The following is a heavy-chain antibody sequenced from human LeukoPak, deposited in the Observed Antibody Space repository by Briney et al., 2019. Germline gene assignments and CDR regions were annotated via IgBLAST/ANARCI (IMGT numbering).Heavy chain of an antibody. J-gene: IGHJ5*02. Sequence: PSETLSLTCTVPGDSISTYYWSWIRQPAGKGQEWIGRVYVTGSTNFNPALQSRVTMSVDTFKNQFSLKLTSVTAADTAVYYCARDRQWLVDHWGQGTLVTVSS. D-gene: IGHD6-19*01. CDR3: ARDRQWLVDH. CDR2: VYVTGST. CDR1: GDSISTYY. V-gene: IGHV4-4*07.